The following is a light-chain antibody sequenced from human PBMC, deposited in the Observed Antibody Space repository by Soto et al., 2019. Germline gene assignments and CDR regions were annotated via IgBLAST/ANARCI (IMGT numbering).Light chain of an antibody. Sequence: AIRMTQSPSSLSASIGDRVTITCRASQDISSFLAWYQQKPGRAPNLLIYGASTLQSGGPSRFSGSGFGTDFTLTISSLQSEDFATYYWQQYYKLRTFGQGTKVEVK. CDR1: QDISSF. V-gene: IGKV1-8*01. CDR2: GAS. CDR3: QQYYKLRT. J-gene: IGKJ1*01.